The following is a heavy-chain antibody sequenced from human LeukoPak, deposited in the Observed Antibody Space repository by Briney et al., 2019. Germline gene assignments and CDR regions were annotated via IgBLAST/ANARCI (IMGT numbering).Heavy chain of an antibody. Sequence: RGGSLRLSCAASGFTFSNYAMNWVRQAPGKGLEWDSSISGSSSFIYYADSVKGRFTISRDNAKNSLYLQMNSLRAEDTAVYYCARGGSTSSSSHFHHWGQGTLVTVSS. CDR3: ARGGSTSSSSHFHH. D-gene: IGHD6-6*01. V-gene: IGHV3-21*01. CDR2: ISGSSSFI. CDR1: GFTFSNYA. J-gene: IGHJ1*01.